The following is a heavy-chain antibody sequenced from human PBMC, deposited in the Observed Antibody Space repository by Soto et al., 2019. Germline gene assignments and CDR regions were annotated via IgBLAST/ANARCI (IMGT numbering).Heavy chain of an antibody. CDR3: ARGRFLEWSDCYMDV. Sequence: SETLSLTCTVSGGSISSYYWSWIRQPPGKGLEWIGYIYYSGSTNYNPSLKSRVTISVDTSKNQFSLKLSSVTAADTAVYYCARGRFLEWSDCYMDVWGKGTTVTVSS. CDR1: GGSISSYY. D-gene: IGHD3-3*01. CDR2: IYYSGST. V-gene: IGHV4-59*01. J-gene: IGHJ6*03.